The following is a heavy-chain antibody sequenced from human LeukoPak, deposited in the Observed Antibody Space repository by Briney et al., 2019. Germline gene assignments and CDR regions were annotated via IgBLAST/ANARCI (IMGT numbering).Heavy chain of an antibody. J-gene: IGHJ6*03. Sequence: PSETLSLTCAVYGGPFSGYYWSWIRQPPGKGLEWIGEINHSGSTNYDPSLKSRVTISVDTSKNQFSLKLSSVTAADTAVYYCARGNYYYYYMDVWGKGTTVTVSS. CDR3: ARGNYYYYYMDV. V-gene: IGHV4-34*01. CDR2: INHSGST. CDR1: GGPFSGYY.